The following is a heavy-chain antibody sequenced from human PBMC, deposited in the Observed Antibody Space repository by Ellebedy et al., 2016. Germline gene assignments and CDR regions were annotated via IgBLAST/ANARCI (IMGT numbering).Heavy chain of an antibody. D-gene: IGHD3-10*01. CDR3: AWIMVRGPGDV. CDR2: IFSNDEK. CDR1: GFSLNNARMG. V-gene: IGHV2-26*04. J-gene: IGHJ6*04. Sequence: PGPTLVKPTETLTLTCTVSGFSLNNARMGVSWIRQPPGKALEWLAHIFSNDEKSYSTSLKSRLTISEDTSKSQVVLTMTNMDPVDTATYYCAWIMVRGPGDVWGKGTTVTVSS.